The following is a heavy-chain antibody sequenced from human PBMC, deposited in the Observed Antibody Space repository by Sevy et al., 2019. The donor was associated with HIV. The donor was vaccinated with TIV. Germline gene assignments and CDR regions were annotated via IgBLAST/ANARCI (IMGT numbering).Heavy chain of an antibody. CDR2: INSGGGST. J-gene: IGHJ4*02. CDR3: AKDVVGGYYDSSGYSDH. D-gene: IGHD3-22*01. Sequence: GGSLRLSCAASGFTFTEFVMSWVRQAPGKGLEWVSTINSGGGSTYYADSVKGQFTITRDNSQNRLDLQMNSLRAEDTAVYYCAKDVVGGYYDSSGYSDHWGQGTLVTVSS. CDR1: GFTFTEFV. V-gene: IGHV3-23*01.